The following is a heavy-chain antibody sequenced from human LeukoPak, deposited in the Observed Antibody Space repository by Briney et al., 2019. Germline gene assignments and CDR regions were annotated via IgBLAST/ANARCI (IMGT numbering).Heavy chain of an antibody. CDR2: INHSGST. Sequence: PSETLSLTCAGYGGSFRGYYWSWIRQPPGKGLEWIGEINHSGSTNYNPSLKSRVTISVDTSMNQFSLKLSSVTAADTAVYYCARLLSSTTLVYYYYYYMDVWGKGTTVTVSS. V-gene: IGHV4-34*01. CDR1: GGSFRGYY. J-gene: IGHJ6*03. CDR3: ARLLSSTTLVYYYYYYMDV. D-gene: IGHD2-2*01.